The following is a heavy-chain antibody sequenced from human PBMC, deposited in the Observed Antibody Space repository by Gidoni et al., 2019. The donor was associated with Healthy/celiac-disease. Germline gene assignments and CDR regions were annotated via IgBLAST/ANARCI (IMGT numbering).Heavy chain of an antibody. CDR3: ARGLSPMVLRVPRLRYFDY. V-gene: IGHV4-34*01. CDR2: INHSGSP. D-gene: IGHD3-10*01. J-gene: IGHJ4*02. Sequence: QVQLQQWGAGLLKPAKTLSLTCAVYGGSCSGYYWRWIREPPGKGLELIGEINHSGSPYYTPSLSILVTISVDTSNIQFSLKLSSVTAADYAVYYCARGLSPMVLRVPRLRYFDYWGQGTLVTVSS. CDR1: GGSCSGYY.